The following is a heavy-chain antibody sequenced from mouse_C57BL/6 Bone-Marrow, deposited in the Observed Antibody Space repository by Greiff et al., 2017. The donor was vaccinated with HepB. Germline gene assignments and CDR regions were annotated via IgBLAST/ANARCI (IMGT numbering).Heavy chain of an antibody. CDR1: GYTFTNYW. D-gene: IGHD2-3*01. Sequence: QVQLKQSGAELVRPGTSVKMSCKASGYTFTNYWIGWAKQRPGHGLEWIGDIYPGGGYTNYNEKFKGKATLTADKSSSTAYMQFSSLTSEDSAIYYCARGSLLPRYYYAMDYWGQGTSVTVSS. CDR2: IYPGGGYT. V-gene: IGHV1-63*01. CDR3: ARGSLLPRYYYAMDY. J-gene: IGHJ4*01.